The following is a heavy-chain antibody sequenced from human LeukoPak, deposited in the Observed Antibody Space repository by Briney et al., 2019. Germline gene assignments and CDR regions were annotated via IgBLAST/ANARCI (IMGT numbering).Heavy chain of an antibody. CDR2: ISSNGGST. CDR1: GFTFSSYW. CDR3: ARSHRTTANYYYYYYMDV. D-gene: IGHD4-17*01. V-gene: IGHV3-64*01. J-gene: IGHJ6*03. Sequence: GGSLRLSCAASGFTFSSYWMSWVRQAPGKGLEYVSAISSNGGSTYYANSVKGRFTISRDNSKNTLYLQMGSLRAEDMAVYYCARSHRTTANYYYYYYMDVWGKGTTVTISS.